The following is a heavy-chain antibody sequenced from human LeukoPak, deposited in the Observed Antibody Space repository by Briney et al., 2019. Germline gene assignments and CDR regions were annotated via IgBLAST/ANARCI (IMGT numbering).Heavy chain of an antibody. V-gene: IGHV1-18*01. J-gene: IGHJ6*04. CDR1: GYTFTNYG. Sequence: GASVKVSCKASGYTFTNYGISWVRQAPGQGLEWMGWIGTYDGDTNFAQRVEGRVTLTIDTSTNTAYMELSSLRSEDTAVYYCARDVVGGYGMDVWGKGTTVTVSS. D-gene: IGHD1-26*01. CDR2: IGTYDGDT. CDR3: ARDVVGGYGMDV.